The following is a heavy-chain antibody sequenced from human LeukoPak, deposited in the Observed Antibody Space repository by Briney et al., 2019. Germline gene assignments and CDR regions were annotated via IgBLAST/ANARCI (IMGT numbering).Heavy chain of an antibody. D-gene: IGHD2-2*01. Sequence: NPGGSLRLSCAASGFTFSNAWMSWVRQAPGKGLEWVGRIKSKTDGGTTDYAAPVKGRFTISRDDSKNTLYLQMNSLKTEDTAVYYCTTEGLYCSSTSCYVGRGDYFDYWGQGTLVTVSS. J-gene: IGHJ4*02. CDR3: TTEGLYCSSTSCYVGRGDYFDY. V-gene: IGHV3-15*01. CDR1: GFTFSNAW. CDR2: IKSKTDGGTT.